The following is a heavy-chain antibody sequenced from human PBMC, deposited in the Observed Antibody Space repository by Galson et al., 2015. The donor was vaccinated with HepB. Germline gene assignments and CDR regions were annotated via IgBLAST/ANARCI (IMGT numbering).Heavy chain of an antibody. CDR1: GFTSSSYG. V-gene: IGHV3-23*01. CDR2: ISGSGRST. Sequence: SLRLSCAASGFTSSSYGMSWVRQAPGKGLEWDSGISGSGRSTYYADSVKGRFTISRDNSKNTLYLQMNSLRADDTAVYYCAKGGSGYQEYYFDYWGQGTLVTVSS. CDR3: AKGGSGYQEYYFDY. J-gene: IGHJ4*02. D-gene: IGHD3-22*01.